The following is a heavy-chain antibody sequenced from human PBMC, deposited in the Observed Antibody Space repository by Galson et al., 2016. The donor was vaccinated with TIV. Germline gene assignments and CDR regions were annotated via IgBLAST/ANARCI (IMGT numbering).Heavy chain of an antibody. CDR3: ARGSYFGLDV. CDR1: GFTDSRLSFSDYW. V-gene: IGHV3-7*03. D-gene: IGHD3-10*01. CDR2: IKQDGSEK. J-gene: IGHJ4*02. Sequence: LRLSCAASGFTDSRLSFSDYWMTWVRQAPGKGLEWVANIKQDGSEKFCVDSVKGRFSISRDHAKNSLFLQMNSLRAEDTAVYYCARGSYFGLDVWGQGTLVTVSS.